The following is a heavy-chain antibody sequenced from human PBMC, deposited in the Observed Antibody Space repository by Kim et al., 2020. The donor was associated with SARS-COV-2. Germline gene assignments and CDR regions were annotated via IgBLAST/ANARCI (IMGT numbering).Heavy chain of an antibody. V-gene: IGHV1-69*06. CDR1: GGTFSSYA. J-gene: IGHJ4*02. D-gene: IGHD3-10*01. CDR3: ARDRGDGYTRGWDY. CDR2: IIPIFGTA. Sequence: SVKVSCKASGGTFSSYAISWVRQAPGQGLEWMGGIIPIFGTANYAQKFQGRVTITADKSTSTAYMELSSLRSEDTAVYYCARDRGDGYTRGWDYWGQGTLVTVSS.